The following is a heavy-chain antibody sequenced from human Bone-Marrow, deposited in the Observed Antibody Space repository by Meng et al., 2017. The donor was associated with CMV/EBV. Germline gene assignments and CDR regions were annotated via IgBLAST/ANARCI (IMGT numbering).Heavy chain of an antibody. V-gene: IGHV4-59*01. Sequence: SETLSLTCTVSGGSISSYYWSWIRQPPGKGLEWIGYIYYSGSTNYNPSLKSRVTISVDTSKNQFSLKLSSVTAADTAVYYCARDLAVAGTDGMDVWRQGTTVTVSS. J-gene: IGHJ6*02. D-gene: IGHD6-19*01. CDR3: ARDLAVAGTDGMDV. CDR1: GGSISSYY. CDR2: IYYSGST.